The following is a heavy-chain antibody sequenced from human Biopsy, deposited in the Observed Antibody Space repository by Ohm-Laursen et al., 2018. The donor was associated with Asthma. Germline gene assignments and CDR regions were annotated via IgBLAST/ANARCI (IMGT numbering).Heavy chain of an antibody. CDR1: GFAFSSYG. V-gene: IGHV3-30*03. D-gene: IGHD3-3*01. CDR3: ASQSSGPDFWSGYYYFDY. CDR2: ISYDGSNK. Sequence: SLRLSCAASGFAFSSYGMHWVRQAPGKGLEWVAVISYDGSNKYYADSVKGRFTISRDNSKNTLYLQMNSLRAEDTAVYYCASQSSGPDFWSGYYYFDYWGQGTLVTVSS. J-gene: IGHJ4*02.